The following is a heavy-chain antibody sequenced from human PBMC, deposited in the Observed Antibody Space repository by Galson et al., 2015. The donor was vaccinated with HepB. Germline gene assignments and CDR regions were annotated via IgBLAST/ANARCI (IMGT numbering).Heavy chain of an antibody. J-gene: IGHJ4*02. V-gene: IGHV7-4-1*02. CDR3: ARRSGWGFDN. CDR2: INTNTGNP. Sequence: SVKVSCKASGYSFTTYGINWVRQAPGQGLEWMGWINTNTGNPTYAQDFAGRYVFSLDTSVSTAYLQISSLKAEDTAIYYCARRSGWGFDNWGQGTLVTVSS. D-gene: IGHD6-19*01. CDR1: GYSFTTYG.